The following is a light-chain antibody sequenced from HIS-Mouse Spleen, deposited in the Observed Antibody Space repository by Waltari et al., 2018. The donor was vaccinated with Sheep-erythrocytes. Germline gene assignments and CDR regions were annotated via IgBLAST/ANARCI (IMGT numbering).Light chain of an antibody. V-gene: IGLV2-11*01. CDR2: DVS. J-gene: IGLJ1*01. Sequence: QSALTQPRSVSGSPGQSVTISCTGTSSDVGGYNYVSWYQQHPGKAPKLMIYDVSKRPPGVPVRFSGYKSGNTASLTISGLQAEDEADYYCCSYAGSYNHVFATGTKVTVL. CDR3: CSYAGSYNHV. CDR1: SSDVGGYNY.